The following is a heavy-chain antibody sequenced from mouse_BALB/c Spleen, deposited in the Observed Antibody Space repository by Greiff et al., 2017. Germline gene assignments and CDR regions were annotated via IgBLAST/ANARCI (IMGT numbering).Heavy chain of an antibody. D-gene: IGHD2-4*01. J-gene: IGHJ3*01. V-gene: IGHV5-12-2*01. CDR2: ISNGGGST. CDR1: GFTFSSYT. CDR3: AMNYDYDRAWFAY. Sequence: EVMLVESGGGLVQPGGSLKLSCAASGFTFSSYTMSWVRQTPEKRLEWVAYISNGGGSTYYPDTVKGRFTISRDNAKNTLYLQMSSLKSEDTAMYYCAMNYDYDRAWFAYWGQGTLVTVSA.